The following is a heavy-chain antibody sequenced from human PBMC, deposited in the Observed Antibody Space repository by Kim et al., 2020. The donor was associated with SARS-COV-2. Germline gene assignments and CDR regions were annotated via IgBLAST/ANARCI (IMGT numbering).Heavy chain of an antibody. J-gene: IGHJ4*02. D-gene: IGHD3-10*01. CDR1: GFTFSSYE. V-gene: IGHV3-48*03. CDR3: AREGGITMVRGVIMAAGPDYFDY. Sequence: GGSLRFSCAASGFTFSSYEMNWVRQAPGKGLEWVSYISSSGSTIYYADSVKGRFTISRDNAKNSLYLQMNSLRAEDTAVYYCAREGGITMVRGVIMAAGPDYFDYWGQGTLVTVSS. CDR2: ISSSGSTI.